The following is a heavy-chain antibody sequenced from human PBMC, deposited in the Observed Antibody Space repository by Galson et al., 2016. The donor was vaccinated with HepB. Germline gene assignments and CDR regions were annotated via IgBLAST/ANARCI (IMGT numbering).Heavy chain of an antibody. CDR2: INHSGST. V-gene: IGHV4-34*06. J-gene: IGHJ4*02. D-gene: IGHD2-2*01. CDR3: EGGCSTISCPHEY. Sequence: SETLSLTCAVYGGSFSDYYWSWIRQPPGKGLEWIGEINHSGSTNYNPSLKSRVTISVDTSKNQFSLKLASVTAADTAVYFCEGGCSTISCPHEYWGQGTLVTVSS. CDR1: GGSFSDYY.